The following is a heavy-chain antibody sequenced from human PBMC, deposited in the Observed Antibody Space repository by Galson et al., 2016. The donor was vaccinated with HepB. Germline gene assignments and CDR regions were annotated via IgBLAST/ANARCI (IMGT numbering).Heavy chain of an antibody. CDR3: AHSRVGATGDYYYGLDV. D-gene: IGHD1-26*01. CDR1: GFSVSTSGVG. J-gene: IGHJ6*02. Sequence: PALVKPTQTLTLTCTFSGFSVSTSGVGVGWIRQSPGKALEWLALIYWDDNKRYSPPLKTRLSITKDTSKNQVVLTMTNMDPVDTATYYCAHSRVGATGDYYYGLDVWGQGTTVTVSS. CDR2: IYWDDNK. V-gene: IGHV2-5*02.